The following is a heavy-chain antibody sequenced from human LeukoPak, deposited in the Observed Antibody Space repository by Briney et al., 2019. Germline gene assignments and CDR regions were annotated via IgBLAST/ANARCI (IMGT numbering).Heavy chain of an antibody. J-gene: IGHJ4*02. CDR2: VYYSGST. D-gene: IGHD2-21*01. CDR3: ARDKMGGGAEF. CDR1: GGSISSYY. Sequence: SETLSLTCTVSGGSISSYYWSWIRQPPGKGLEWIGYVYYSGSTNYNPSLKSRVTISVDTSKNQFSLKLSSVTAADTAVYHCARDKMGGGAEFWGQGTLVTVSS. V-gene: IGHV4-59*01.